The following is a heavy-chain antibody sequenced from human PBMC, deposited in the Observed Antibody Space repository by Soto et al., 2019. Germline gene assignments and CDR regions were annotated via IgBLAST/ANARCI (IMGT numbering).Heavy chain of an antibody. J-gene: IGHJ4*02. CDR1: GFTFSSYA. CDR3: AKDGGRDSSGYYDY. Sequence: GGSLRLSCAASGFTFSSYAMSWVRQAPGKGLEWVSAISGSGGSTYYADSVKGRFTISRDNSKNTLYLQMNSLGAEDTAVYYCAKDGGRDSSGYYDYWGQGTLVTVSS. D-gene: IGHD3-22*01. V-gene: IGHV3-23*01. CDR2: ISGSGGST.